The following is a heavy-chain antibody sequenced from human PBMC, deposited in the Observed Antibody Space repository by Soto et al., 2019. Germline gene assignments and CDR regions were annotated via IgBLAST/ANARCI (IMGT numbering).Heavy chain of an antibody. CDR1: GFTFSSYW. CDR2: IKQDGSEK. Sequence: GGSLRLSCAASGFTFSSYWMSWVRQAPGKGLEWVANIKQDGSEKYYVDSVKGRFTISRDNAKNSLYLQMNSLRAEDTAVHYCARDLEQWLKGFGYWGQGTLVTVSS. V-gene: IGHV3-7*01. D-gene: IGHD6-19*01. J-gene: IGHJ4*02. CDR3: ARDLEQWLKGFGY.